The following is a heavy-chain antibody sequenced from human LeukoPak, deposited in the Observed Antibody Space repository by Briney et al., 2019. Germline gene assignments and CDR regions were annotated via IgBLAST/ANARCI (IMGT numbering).Heavy chain of an antibody. D-gene: IGHD6-19*01. CDR3: AREPSYGWSLGY. J-gene: IGHJ4*02. CDR1: GYTFTGYY. CDR2: INPNSGGT. Sequence: ASVKVSCKASGYTFTGYYMHWVRQAPGQGLEWMGWINPNSGGTNYARNFQGRVIMTRDTSISTAYMELSRPISDDTAVYYCAREPSYGWSLGYWGQGTLVTVSS. V-gene: IGHV1-2*02.